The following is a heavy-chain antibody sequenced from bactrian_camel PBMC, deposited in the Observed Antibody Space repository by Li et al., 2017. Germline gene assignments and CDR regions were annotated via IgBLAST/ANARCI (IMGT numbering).Heavy chain of an antibody. D-gene: IGHD2*01. CDR1: EDTYSEWDDSTPYNC. CDR2: VCYRGGGT. V-gene: IGHV3S63*01. Sequence: HVQLVESGGGSVQAGGSLRLSCSASEDTYSEWDDSTPYNCMGWFRQSPGKEREGVAVVCYRGGGTYYADSVKGRFTISLDNAKNVVYLQMNNLKPEDSGTYICATPSRRNFYKCGSWGQRGLSHWGQGTQVTVS. CDR3: ATPSRRNFYKCGSWGQRGLSH. J-gene: IGHJ4*01.